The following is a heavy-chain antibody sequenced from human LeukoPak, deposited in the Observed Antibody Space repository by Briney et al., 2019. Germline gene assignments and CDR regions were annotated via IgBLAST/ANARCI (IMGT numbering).Heavy chain of an antibody. D-gene: IGHD6-19*01. V-gene: IGHV4-59*08. CDR3: ARAREGSGWTYLVY. CDR2: IYYSGNT. CDR1: GGSIISYY. J-gene: IGHJ4*02. Sequence: SETLSLTCTVSGGSIISYYWSWIRQPPGKGLEWIGYIYYSGNTNYNPSLKSRVTISVDTSKNQFSLKLSSVTAADTAVYYCARAREGSGWTYLVYWGQGTLVTVPS.